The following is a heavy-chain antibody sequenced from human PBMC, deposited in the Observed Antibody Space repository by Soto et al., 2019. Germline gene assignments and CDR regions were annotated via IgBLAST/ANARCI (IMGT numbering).Heavy chain of an antibody. J-gene: IGHJ4*02. CDR3: AKDLPTTTMVRGVIDY. CDR1: GFTFSSYA. D-gene: IGHD3-10*01. CDR2: ISGSGGST. Sequence: GGSLRLSCAASGFTFSSYAMSWVRQAPGKGLEWVSAISGSGGSTYYADSVKGRFTISRDNSKNTLYLQMNSLRAEDTAVYYCAKDLPTTTMVRGVIDYWGQGTLVTVSS. V-gene: IGHV3-23*01.